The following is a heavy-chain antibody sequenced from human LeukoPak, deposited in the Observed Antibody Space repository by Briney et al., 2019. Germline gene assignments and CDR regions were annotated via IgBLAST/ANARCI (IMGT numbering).Heavy chain of an antibody. CDR1: GFTFRNYD. Sequence: GGSLRLSCAASGFTFRNYDMHWVRQAPGKGLEWVAVIWYEGSNKYYADSVKGRFTISRDNSKNTLYLQMNSLRAEDTAVYYCAKDNSGSFDYWSQGTLVTVSS. V-gene: IGHV3-33*06. CDR2: IWYEGSNK. D-gene: IGHD1-26*01. J-gene: IGHJ4*02. CDR3: AKDNSGSFDY.